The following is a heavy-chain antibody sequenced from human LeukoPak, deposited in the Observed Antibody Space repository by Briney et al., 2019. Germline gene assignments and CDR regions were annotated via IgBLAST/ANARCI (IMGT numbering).Heavy chain of an antibody. CDR1: GFTFSSYS. D-gene: IGHD7-27*01. V-gene: IGHV3-48*01. CDR2: ISSSSSTI. J-gene: IGHJ3*02. CDR3: ARETSWGAFDI. Sequence: GGSLRLSCAASGFTFSSYSMNWVRQAPGKGLEWVSYISSSSSTIYYADSVKGRFTISRDNAENSLYLQMNSLRAEDTAVYYCARETSWGAFDIWGQGTMVTVSS.